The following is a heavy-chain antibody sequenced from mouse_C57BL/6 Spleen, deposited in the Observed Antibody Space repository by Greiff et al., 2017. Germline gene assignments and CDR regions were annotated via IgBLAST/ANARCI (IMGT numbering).Heavy chain of an antibody. CDR2: ICSGGST. J-gene: IGHJ3*01. D-gene: IGHD2-1*01. CDR3: ARLGDGNR. Sequence: VKLMESGPGLVQPSQSLSITCTVSGFSLTSYGVHWVRQSPGKGLEWLGVICSGGSTDYNAAFISRLSISKDNSKSQVFFKMNSLQADDTAIYYCARLGDGNRWGQGTLVTVSA. CDR1: GFSLTSYG. V-gene: IGHV2-2*01.